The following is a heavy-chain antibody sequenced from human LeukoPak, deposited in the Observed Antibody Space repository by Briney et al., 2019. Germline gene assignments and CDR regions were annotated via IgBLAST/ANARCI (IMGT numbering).Heavy chain of an antibody. Sequence: PGGSLRLSCAASGFTFSSYWMSWVRQAPGKGLEWVANIKQDGSEKYYVDSMKGRFTISRDNAKNPLYLQMNSLRDEDTDVYYCAREQVVVGATRSFDYWGQGTLVTVSS. CDR3: AREQVVVGATRSFDY. D-gene: IGHD1-26*01. J-gene: IGHJ4*02. V-gene: IGHV3-7*01. CDR1: GFTFSSYW. CDR2: IKQDGSEK.